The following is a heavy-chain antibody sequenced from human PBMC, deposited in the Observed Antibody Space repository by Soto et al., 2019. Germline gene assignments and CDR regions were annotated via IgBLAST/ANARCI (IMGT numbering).Heavy chain of an antibody. V-gene: IGHV3-48*03. Sequence: PGGSLRLSCAASGFTFSSYEMNWVRQAPGKGLEWVSYISTGGTTIYYADSVKGRFTISRDNAKNSLYLQKNSLRAEDTAVYYCAKDVDTTMLSDYLDYWGQGTLVTVSS. CDR3: AKDVDTTMLSDYLDY. D-gene: IGHD5-18*01. J-gene: IGHJ4*02. CDR1: GFTFSSYE. CDR2: ISTGGTTI.